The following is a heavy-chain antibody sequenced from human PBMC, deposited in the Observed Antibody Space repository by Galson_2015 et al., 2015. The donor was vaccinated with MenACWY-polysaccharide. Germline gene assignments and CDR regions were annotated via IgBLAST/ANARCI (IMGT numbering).Heavy chain of an antibody. CDR1: GFTFNTYG. J-gene: IGHJ4*02. V-gene: IGHV3-30*02. Sequence: SLRLSCAASGFTFNTYGMHWVRQAPGKGLEWVAFIRYDGTNNYYADFVKGRFTISRDNSKNTLYLQMSSLTVEDTAVYYCAKDFSINVGSKTADYWGQGTLVTVSS. CDR2: IRYDGTNN. CDR3: AKDFSINVGSKTADY. D-gene: IGHD1-26*01.